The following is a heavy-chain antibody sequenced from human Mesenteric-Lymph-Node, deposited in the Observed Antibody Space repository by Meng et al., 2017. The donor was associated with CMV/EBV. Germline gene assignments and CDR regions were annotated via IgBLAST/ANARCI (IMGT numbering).Heavy chain of an antibody. CDR3: ARGRERCSSTSCYPPRGMDV. J-gene: IGHJ6*02. Sequence: GESLKISCAASGLTVSNNYMSWVRQAPGMGLEWVSIIYSGGSTYYADSVKGRFTFSRDNVKNTLYLQMNSLRAEDTAVYYCARGRERCSSTSCYPPRGMDVWGQGTTVTVSS. V-gene: IGHV3-53*01. D-gene: IGHD2-2*01. CDR2: IYSGGST. CDR1: GLTVSNNY.